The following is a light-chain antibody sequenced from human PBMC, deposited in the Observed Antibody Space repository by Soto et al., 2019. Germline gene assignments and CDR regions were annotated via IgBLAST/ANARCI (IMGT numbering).Light chain of an antibody. Sequence: DIQLTQSPSFLSASVGDRVTITCRASQDINTYLAWYQQKPGKAPKLLIFAASTLQNGVPSRFSGSGSGTEIAVTITSLQPEDFTTYHCQERKSYPFTFGQGTRLEIK. CDR3: QERKSYPFT. J-gene: IGKJ5*01. CDR2: AAS. CDR1: QDINTY. V-gene: IGKV1-9*01.